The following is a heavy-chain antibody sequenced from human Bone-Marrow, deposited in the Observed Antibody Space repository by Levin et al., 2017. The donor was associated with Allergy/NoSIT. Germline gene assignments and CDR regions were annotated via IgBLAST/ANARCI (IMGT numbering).Heavy chain of an antibody. CDR3: AREGSDTAGYYAF. V-gene: IGHV1-69*13. Sequence: SVKVSCKASGGSFRSYAITWVRQAPGLGLEWVGGIVPMFGTPNYAQKFQARVTITADESTNTAYMELSGLTSEDTAVYYCAREGSDTAGYYAFWGQGTRVTVSS. D-gene: IGHD3-3*01. CDR1: GGSFRSYA. CDR2: IVPMFGTP. J-gene: IGHJ4*02.